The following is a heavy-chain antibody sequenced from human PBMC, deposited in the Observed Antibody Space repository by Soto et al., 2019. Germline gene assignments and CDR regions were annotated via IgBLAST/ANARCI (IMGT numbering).Heavy chain of an antibody. CDR3: ARLGGGQTYYYDRSLVDDAFDT. D-gene: IGHD3-22*01. J-gene: IGHJ3*02. Sequence: SETLSLTCTVSGGSISSSSYYWGWIRQPPGKGLEWIGSIYYSGSTYYNPSLKSRVTISVDTSKNQFSLKLSSVTAADTAVYYCARLGGGQTYYYDRSLVDDAFDTWGQGTMVTVSS. V-gene: IGHV4-39*01. CDR1: GGSISSSSYY. CDR2: IYYSGST.